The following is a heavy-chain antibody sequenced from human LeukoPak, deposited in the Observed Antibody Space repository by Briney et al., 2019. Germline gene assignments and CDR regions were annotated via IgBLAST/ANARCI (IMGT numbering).Heavy chain of an antibody. J-gene: IGHJ4*02. D-gene: IGHD4-4*01. V-gene: IGHV4-30-2*01. CDR2: IYHSGST. CDR3: ARDRDSNYVFDY. CDR1: GFTFSSYA. Sequence: LGLSCAASGFTFSSYAMSWVRQAPGKGLEWIGYIYHSGSTYYNPSLKSRVTISVDRSKNQFSLKLSSVTAADTAVYYCARDRDSNYVFDYWGQGTLVTVSS.